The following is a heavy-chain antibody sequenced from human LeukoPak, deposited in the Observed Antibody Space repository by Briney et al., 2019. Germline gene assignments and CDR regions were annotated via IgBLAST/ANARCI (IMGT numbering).Heavy chain of an antibody. CDR3: AKDLDRYCSGGSCYADY. Sequence: GGSLRLSCAASGFTFSSYGMHWVRHAPCKGLEWVAFIRYDGSNKYYADSVKGRFTISRDNSKNTLYLQMNSLRAEDTAVHYCAKDLDRYCSGGSCYADYWGQGTLVTVSS. V-gene: IGHV3-30*02. CDR2: IRYDGSNK. D-gene: IGHD2-15*01. J-gene: IGHJ4*02. CDR1: GFTFSSYG.